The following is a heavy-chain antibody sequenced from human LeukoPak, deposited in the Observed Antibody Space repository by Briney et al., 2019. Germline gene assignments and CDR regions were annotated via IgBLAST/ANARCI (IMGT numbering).Heavy chain of an antibody. CDR1: RGSISASIRSYY. D-gene: IGHD5-12*01. CDR3: ARVPLGYSGAYYFDY. J-gene: IGHJ4*02. Sequence: AETLSLTCTVSRGSISASIRSYYWSWLRQPPGKGLEWIGYISSSGSTNDNPSLRSRVTISVDTSKNQFFLNLSSVSAADTAVYYCARVPLGYSGAYYFDYWGPGTLVTVSP. V-gene: IGHV4-4*09. CDR2: ISSSGST.